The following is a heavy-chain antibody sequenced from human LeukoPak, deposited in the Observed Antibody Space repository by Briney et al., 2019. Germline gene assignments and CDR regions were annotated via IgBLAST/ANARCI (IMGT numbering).Heavy chain of an antibody. V-gene: IGHV3-21*01. D-gene: IGHD3-22*01. CDR1: GFTFSSCS. Sequence: PGGSLRLSCAASGFTFSSCSMNWVRQAPGKGLEWVSSISSSSSYIYYADSVKGRFTISRDNAKNSLYLQMNSLRAEDTAVYYCARDGSSGYYHDAFDIWGQGTMVTVSS. CDR3: ARDGSSGYYHDAFDI. J-gene: IGHJ3*02. CDR2: ISSSSSYI.